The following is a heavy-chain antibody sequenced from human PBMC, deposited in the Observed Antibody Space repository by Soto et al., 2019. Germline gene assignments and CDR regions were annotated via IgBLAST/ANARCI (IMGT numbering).Heavy chain of an antibody. CDR2: IHDSGST. V-gene: IGHV4-31*03. J-gene: IGHJ5*02. Sequence: PSETLSLTCTVSGGSISSGDYYWSWIRQHPGKGLEWIGYIHDSGSTYYSPSLRSRVTISVDTSENHFTLKLTSVTAADTAVYYCARDRGDGRKYRGPWFDPWGQGTLVTVSS. D-gene: IGHD3-10*01. CDR3: ARDRGDGRKYRGPWFDP. CDR1: GGSISSGDYY.